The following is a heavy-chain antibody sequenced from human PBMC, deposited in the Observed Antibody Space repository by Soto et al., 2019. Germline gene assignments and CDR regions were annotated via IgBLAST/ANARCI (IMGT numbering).Heavy chain of an antibody. D-gene: IGHD2-21*02. V-gene: IGHV2-5*02. J-gene: IGHJ6*02. CDR3: AHSRCGGDCLQSYPSHYYYGMDV. Sequence: QITLKESGPTLVKPTQTLTLTCTFSGFSLSTSGVSVGWIRQPPGKALEWLALIYWDDDKRYSPSLKSRLTHTKDTSKNQVVLRMTNMDPVDTATYYCAHSRCGGDCLQSYPSHYYYGMDVWGQGTTVTVSS. CDR1: GFSLSTSGVS. CDR2: IYWDDDK.